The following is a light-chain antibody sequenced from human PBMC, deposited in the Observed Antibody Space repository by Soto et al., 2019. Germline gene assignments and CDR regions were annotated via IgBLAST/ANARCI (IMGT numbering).Light chain of an antibody. Sequence: QSVLTQPPSVSGAPGQRVTISCTGSSSNIGAGYDVHWYQQLPGTAPKLLIYGNSNRPSGVPERFSGSKSGTSASLAITGLQAEDEADYYCQSYDSSLSGFWVFGGGTKVTVL. V-gene: IGLV1-40*01. CDR2: GNS. CDR3: QSYDSSLSGFWV. J-gene: IGLJ3*02. CDR1: SSNIGAGYD.